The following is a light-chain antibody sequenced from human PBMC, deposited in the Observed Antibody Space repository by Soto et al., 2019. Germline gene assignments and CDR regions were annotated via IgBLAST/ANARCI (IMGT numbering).Light chain of an antibody. J-gene: IGLJ2*01. CDR3: SSYASSNVVV. CDR2: EVT. CDR1: STDVGGYNY. Sequence: QSALTQPPSASGSPGQSVTISCTGTSTDVGGYNYVSWYQQHPGKAPKLIIYEVTKRPPGFPERFSGSKSDNTASLTVSGLQAEDEADYYCSSYASSNVVVFGGGTKLTVL. V-gene: IGLV2-8*01.